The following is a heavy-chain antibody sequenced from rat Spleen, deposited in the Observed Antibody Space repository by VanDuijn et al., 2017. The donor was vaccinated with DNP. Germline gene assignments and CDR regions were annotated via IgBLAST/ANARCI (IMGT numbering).Heavy chain of an antibody. J-gene: IGHJ2*01. CDR3: TTGVGGPDY. V-gene: IGHV5-20*01. CDR1: GLTFSYSD. Sequence: EVQLVESGGGLVQPGRSMKLSCAASGLTFSYSDLAWVRQAPTGGLEWVASITSSGGSTYYRDSVKGRFTISRDNAKSSLYLQMDSRRSEDTATYYCTTGVGGPDYWGQGVMVTVSS. CDR2: ITSSGGST.